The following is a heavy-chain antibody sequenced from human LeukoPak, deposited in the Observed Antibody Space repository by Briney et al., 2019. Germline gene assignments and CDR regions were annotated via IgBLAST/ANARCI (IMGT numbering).Heavy chain of an antibody. Sequence: VASVRVSCKASGGTFSSYAISWVRQAPGQGLEWMGGIIPIFGTANYAQKFQGRVTITADKSTSTAYMELSSLRSKDTAVYYCARGSLGYSSGWTDYWGQGTLVTVSS. CDR1: GGTFSSYA. D-gene: IGHD6-19*01. V-gene: IGHV1-69*06. J-gene: IGHJ4*02. CDR3: ARGSLGYSSGWTDY. CDR2: IIPIFGTA.